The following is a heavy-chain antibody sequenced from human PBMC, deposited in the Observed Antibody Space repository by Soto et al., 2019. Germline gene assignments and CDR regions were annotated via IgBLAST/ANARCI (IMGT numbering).Heavy chain of an antibody. V-gene: IGHV3-33*01. CDR1: GSSFRTYG. J-gene: IGHJ3*01. Sequence: HPGGSLRLSCAVSGSSFRTYGFHWVRQPPGKGLEWVAVISPKGHSDSVEGRFTISRDNSKDALYLQMNNLRAEDTAVYYCARDDAFGNENAFDLWGRGTMVTVS. CDR2: ISPK. CDR3: ARDDAFGNENAFDL. D-gene: IGHD1-1*01.